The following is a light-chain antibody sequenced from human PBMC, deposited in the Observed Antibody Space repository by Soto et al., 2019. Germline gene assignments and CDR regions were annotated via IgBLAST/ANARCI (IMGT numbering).Light chain of an antibody. CDR2: AAS. V-gene: IGKV1-39*01. J-gene: IGKJ4*01. CDR3: QQSYSTPA. Sequence: DIQMTQSPSSLSASVGDRVTITCRASQSISSYLNWYQQKPGKAPKLLIYAASSLQSGVPSRFSGSGSVTDFHLTISNLQPEDFATYYCQQSYSTPAFGGGTKVEIK. CDR1: QSISSY.